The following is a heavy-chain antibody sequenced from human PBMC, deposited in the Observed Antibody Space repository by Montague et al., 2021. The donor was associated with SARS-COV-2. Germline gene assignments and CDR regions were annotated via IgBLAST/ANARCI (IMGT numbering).Heavy chain of an antibody. CDR3: ARGEGLYYESSGGLYYMDV. J-gene: IGHJ6*03. D-gene: IGHD3-22*01. CDR1: GGSFSGFY. V-gene: IGHV4-34*01. CDR2: VYYSEST. Sequence: SETLSLTCAASGGSFSGFYWSWVRQSPGKGLEWIGDVYYSESTNYNPSLKGRVSISVDRSKNQFSLRLSSVTAADTAVYYCARGEGLYYESSGGLYYMDVWGEGTMVTVSS.